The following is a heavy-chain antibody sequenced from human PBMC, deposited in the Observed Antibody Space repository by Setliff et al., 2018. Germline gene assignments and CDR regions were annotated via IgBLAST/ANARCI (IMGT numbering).Heavy chain of an antibody. CDR1: GGSISSHY. Sequence: SETLSLTCTVSGGSISSHYWSWIRQPPGKGLEWIGNIYYSGSTNYNPSLKSRVTISVDASKKQFSLKLSSVTAADTAVYYCARETIAARGDFDYWGQGTLVTVSS. CDR3: ARETIAARGDFDY. CDR2: IYYSGST. J-gene: IGHJ4*02. V-gene: IGHV4-59*11. D-gene: IGHD6-6*01.